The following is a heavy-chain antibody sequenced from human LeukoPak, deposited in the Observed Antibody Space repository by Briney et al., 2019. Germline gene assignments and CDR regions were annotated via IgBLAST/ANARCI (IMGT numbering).Heavy chain of an antibody. CDR2: IYYSGST. D-gene: IGHD4-17*01. Sequence: ASETLSLTCTVSGGSISSGDYYWSWIRQPPGKGLEWIGYIYYSGSTYYNPSLKSRVTISVDTSKNQFSLKLSSVTAADTAVYYWARVGGIDYGKHHDYWGQGTLVTVSS. J-gene: IGHJ4*02. CDR1: GGSISSGDYY. CDR3: ARVGGIDYGKHHDY. V-gene: IGHV4-30-4*01.